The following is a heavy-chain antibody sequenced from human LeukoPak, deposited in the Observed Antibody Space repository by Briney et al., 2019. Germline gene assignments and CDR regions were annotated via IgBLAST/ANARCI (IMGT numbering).Heavy chain of an antibody. CDR2: ISSSGSTI. CDR1: GFTFSDYY. Sequence: PGGSLRLSCTVSGFTFSDYYMSWIRQAPGKGLEWVSYISSSGSTIYYADSVKGRFTISRDNAKNSLYLQMNSLRAEDTAVYYCARDSYSSSWYTQYSYGNLGAFDIWGQGTMVTVSS. V-gene: IGHV3-11*04. J-gene: IGHJ3*02. CDR3: ARDSYSSSWYTQYSYGNLGAFDI. D-gene: IGHD6-13*01.